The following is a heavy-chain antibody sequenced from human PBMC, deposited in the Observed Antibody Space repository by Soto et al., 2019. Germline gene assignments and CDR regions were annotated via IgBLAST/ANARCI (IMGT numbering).Heavy chain of an antibody. Sequence: VASVKVSCKASGGSFSSFAFSWVRQAPGQGLEWMGGIIPFFGTAEYSQKFEDRITITADESTNTVYMDLRSLTSEDTAIYYCARTAPMDAGDKYYYDFWGQGALVTVSS. V-gene: IGHV1-69*13. CDR2: IIPFFGTA. CDR1: GGSFSSFA. D-gene: IGHD3-16*01. CDR3: ARTAPMDAGDKYYYDF. J-gene: IGHJ4*02.